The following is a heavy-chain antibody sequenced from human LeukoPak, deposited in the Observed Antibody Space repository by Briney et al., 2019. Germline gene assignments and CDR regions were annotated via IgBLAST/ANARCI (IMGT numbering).Heavy chain of an antibody. CDR3: TRVFVGDEYSSSGY. J-gene: IGHJ4*02. Sequence: GGSLRLSCAASGFTFSRYYMHWVRQAPGKGLVWVSRINSDGSSTTYADSVKGRFTISRDNAKNTLYLQMNSLKAEDTAVYYCTRVFVGDEYSSSGYWGQGTLVTVSS. V-gene: IGHV3-74*01. CDR1: GFTFSRYY. D-gene: IGHD6-13*01. CDR2: INSDGSST.